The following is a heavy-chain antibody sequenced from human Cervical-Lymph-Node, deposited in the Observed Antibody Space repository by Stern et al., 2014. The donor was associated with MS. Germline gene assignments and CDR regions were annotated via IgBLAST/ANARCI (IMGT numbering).Heavy chain of an antibody. CDR3: ARLERGMDV. J-gene: IGHJ6*02. CDR2: IETNTGTP. V-gene: IGHV7-4-1*02. Sequence: QVQLVQSGSELRKPGASVKVSCKASGYDFTVYAMNWVRQAPGQGLEWMGRIETNTGTPAYAQGFKGRFVFSLDTSVSTAYLQINSLKAEDSAVYYCARLERGMDVWGQGTTVTVSS. CDR1: GYDFTVYA. D-gene: IGHD5-24*01.